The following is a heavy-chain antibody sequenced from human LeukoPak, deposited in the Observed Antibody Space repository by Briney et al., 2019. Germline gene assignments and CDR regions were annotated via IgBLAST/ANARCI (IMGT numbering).Heavy chain of an antibody. CDR1: GVSISSGGYY. J-gene: IGHJ5*02. V-gene: IGHV4-31*03. CDR3: ASGRMDWFDP. D-gene: IGHD1-14*01. CDR2: IYYSGST. Sequence: SETLSLTCTVSGVSISSGGYYWSWIRQHPGKGLEWIGYIYYSGSTYYNPSLKSRVTISLDTSKNQFSLKLSSVTAADTAAYYCASGRMDWFDPWGQGTLVTVSS.